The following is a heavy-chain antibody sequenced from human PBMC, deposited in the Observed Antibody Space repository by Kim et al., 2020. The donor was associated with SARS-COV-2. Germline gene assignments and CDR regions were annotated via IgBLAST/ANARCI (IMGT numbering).Heavy chain of an antibody. Sequence: GGSLRLSCAASGFTFSTYTMNWVRQAPGKWLEWVSSISSSSSYIYYPDSVRGRFTISRDNAKNSLYLQMNSLRAEDTAVYYCARDGHPTVRGYSYGSKGRDVWGQGTTVTVSS. V-gene: IGHV3-21*01. CDR2: ISSSSSYI. CDR1: GFTFSTYT. J-gene: IGHJ6*02. D-gene: IGHD5-18*01. CDR3: ARDGHPTVRGYSYGSKGRDV.